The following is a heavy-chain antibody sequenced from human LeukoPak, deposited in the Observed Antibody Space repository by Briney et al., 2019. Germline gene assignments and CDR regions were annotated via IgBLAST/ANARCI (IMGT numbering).Heavy chain of an antibody. J-gene: IGHJ4*02. D-gene: IGHD6-13*01. CDR3: ARRGIAAAGTMFDY. Sequence: EASVKVSCKASGYTFTGYYIHWVRQAPGQGLEWMGWTNLNSGGAHFAQKFQGRVTMTRDTSISTAYMELSRLRSDDTAVYYCARRGIAAAGTMFDYWGQGTLVTVSS. CDR2: TNLNSGGA. V-gene: IGHV1-2*02. CDR1: GYTFTGYY.